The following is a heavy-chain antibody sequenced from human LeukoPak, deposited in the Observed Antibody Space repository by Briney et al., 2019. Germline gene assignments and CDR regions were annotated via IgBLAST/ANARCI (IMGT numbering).Heavy chain of an antibody. CDR2: INHSGST. V-gene: IGHV4-34*01. J-gene: IGHJ4*02. D-gene: IGHD6-6*01. Sequence: PSETLSLTCAVYGGSFSGYYWSWIRQPPGKGLEWIGEINHSGSTNYNPSLKSRVTISVDTSKNQFSLKLSSVTAADTAVYYCASRRPARRVIRFDYWGQGALVTVSS. CDR1: GGSFSGYY. CDR3: ASRRPARRVIRFDY.